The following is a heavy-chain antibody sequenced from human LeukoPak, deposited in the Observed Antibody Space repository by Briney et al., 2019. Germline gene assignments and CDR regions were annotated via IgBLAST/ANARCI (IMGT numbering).Heavy chain of an antibody. CDR3: ARAREAAAGTGIDY. CDR2: IWYDGSNK. CDR1: GFTFSGYG. J-gene: IGHJ4*02. Sequence: GGSLRLSCAASGFTFSGYGMHWVRQAPGKGLEWVAVIWYDGSNKYYADSVKGRFTISRDNSKNTLYLQMNSLRAEDTAVYYCARAREAAAGTGIDYWGQGTLVTVSS. V-gene: IGHV3-33*01. D-gene: IGHD6-13*01.